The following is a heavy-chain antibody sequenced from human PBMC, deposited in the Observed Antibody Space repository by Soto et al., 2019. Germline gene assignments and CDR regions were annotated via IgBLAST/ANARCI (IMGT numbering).Heavy chain of an antibody. D-gene: IGHD5-18*01. CDR1: GGTFSNYA. J-gene: IGHJ6*02. CDR2: INPIFGTA. Sequence: QVQLVQSGAEVKKPGSSVKVSCKASGGTFSNYAISWVRQAPGQGLEWMGGINPIFGTANYAQKFQGRVTITADESTSTAYMELSSLRSEDTAVYYCARRLQLWSYYYGMDVWGQGTTVTVSS. CDR3: ARRLQLWSYYYGMDV. V-gene: IGHV1-69*12.